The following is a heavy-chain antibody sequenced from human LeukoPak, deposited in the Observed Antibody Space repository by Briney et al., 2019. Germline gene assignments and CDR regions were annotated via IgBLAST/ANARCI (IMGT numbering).Heavy chain of an antibody. J-gene: IGHJ4*02. Sequence: GGSLRLSCAASGFTFDDYGMSWVRHAPGKGLEWVSGINWNGGGTGYADSVKGRFTISRGNAKNSLYLQMNSLRAGDTASYYCARDGGSYSDYWGQGTLVTVSS. CDR3: ARDGGSYSDY. D-gene: IGHD1-26*01. V-gene: IGHV3-20*04. CDR1: GFTFDDYG. CDR2: INWNGGGT.